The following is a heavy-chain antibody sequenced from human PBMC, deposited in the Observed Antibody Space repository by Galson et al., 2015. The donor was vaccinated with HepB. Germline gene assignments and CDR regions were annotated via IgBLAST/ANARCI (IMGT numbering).Heavy chain of an antibody. CDR1: GYTFTTYP. CDR2: INAGNGNT. V-gene: IGHV1-3*01. J-gene: IGHJ5*02. Sequence: SVKVSCKASGYTFTTYPIHWMRQAPGQRLEWMGWINAGNGNTEYSQNFQGRVTISRDTSASTAYMELSSLRSEDTAVYYCASNHCTSTSCYPWGQGTLVTVSS. D-gene: IGHD2-2*01. CDR3: ASNHCTSTSCYP.